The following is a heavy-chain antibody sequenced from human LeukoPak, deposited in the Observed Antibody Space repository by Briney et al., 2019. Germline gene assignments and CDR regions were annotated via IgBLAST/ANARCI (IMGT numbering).Heavy chain of an antibody. CDR3: ARVLSITTFDY. Sequence: GESLKISCKGSGYDFISYWIGWVRQMPGKGLEWVGVIYPGDSDTRYSPSFQGQVTISAAKSSSTAYLQWRSLKASDTAIYYCARVLSITTFDYWGQGTLVTVSS. V-gene: IGHV5-51*01. CDR1: GYDFISYW. CDR2: IYPGDSDT. J-gene: IGHJ4*02. D-gene: IGHD3-3*01.